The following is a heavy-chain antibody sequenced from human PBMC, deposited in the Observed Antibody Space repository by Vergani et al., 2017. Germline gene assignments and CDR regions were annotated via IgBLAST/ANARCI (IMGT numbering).Heavy chain of an antibody. CDR1: GFTFSSYG. CDR2: IRYDGSNK. D-gene: IGHD1-26*01. J-gene: IGHJ4*02. CDR3: ARERLLVWDFDQ. Sequence: QVQLVESGGGLVKPGGSLRLSCAASGFTFSSYGMHWVRQAPGKGLEWVAFIRYDGSNKYYVDSVKGRFTISRDNAKNSLYMQMNSLRAEDTAVYYCARERLLVWDFDQWGQGTLVTVSS. V-gene: IGHV3-30*02.